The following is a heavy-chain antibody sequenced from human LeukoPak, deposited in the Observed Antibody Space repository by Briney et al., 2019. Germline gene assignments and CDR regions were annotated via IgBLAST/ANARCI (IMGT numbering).Heavy chain of an antibody. CDR2: INSGSSTI. J-gene: IGHJ5*02. D-gene: IGHD2-15*01. CDR1: GFTVSSNY. Sequence: GGSLRLSCAASGFTVSSNYMSWVRQAPGKGLDWVSYINSGSSTIYYADSVKGRFTISRDNAKNSLYLQMNSLRAEDTAVYYCARVRWPYGFDPWGQGTLVTVSP. CDR3: ARVRWPYGFDP. V-gene: IGHV3-48*01.